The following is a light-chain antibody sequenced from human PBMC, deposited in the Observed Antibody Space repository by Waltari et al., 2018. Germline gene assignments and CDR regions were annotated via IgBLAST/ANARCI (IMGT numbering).Light chain of an antibody. Sequence: QLVLTQSPSASASLGASVKLTCTLSSGHSSNVIAWHQQQPEKGPRYLMKVNSDGSHSKGDEILVRFSGSSSGAVRYLTIASLQSEDEADYYCQTGGHGTWVFGGGPKLTVL. CDR1: SGHSSNV. CDR3: QTGGHGTWV. CDR2: VNSDGSH. J-gene: IGLJ3*02. V-gene: IGLV4-69*01.